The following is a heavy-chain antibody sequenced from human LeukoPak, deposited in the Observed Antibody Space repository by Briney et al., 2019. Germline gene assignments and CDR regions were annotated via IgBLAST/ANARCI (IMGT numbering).Heavy chain of an antibody. CDR3: AKLHGDFLPAHY. D-gene: IGHD4-17*01. CDR2: LHYDGIKK. V-gene: IGHV3-30*02. CDR1: GFTLSDYV. J-gene: IGHJ4*02. Sequence: GGSLRLSCSASGFTLSDYVMHWVRQAPGKGLEWVASLHYDGIKKYYAASVKGRFTISGDSSKNTLVLQMNTLRVEDTALYYCAKLHGDFLPAHYWGQGTLVTVSS.